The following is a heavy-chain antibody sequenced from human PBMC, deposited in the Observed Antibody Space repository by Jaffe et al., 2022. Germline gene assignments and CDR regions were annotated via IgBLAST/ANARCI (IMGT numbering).Heavy chain of an antibody. Sequence: QVQLQQWGAGLLKPSETLSLTCAVYGGSFSGYYWSWIRQPPGKGLEWIGEINHSGSTNYNPSLKSRVTISVDTSKNQFSLKLSSVTAADTAVYYCARRGSSSRAAAGFQHWGQGTLVTVSS. V-gene: IGHV4-34*01. CDR3: ARRGSSSRAAAGFQH. CDR1: GGSFSGYY. J-gene: IGHJ1*01. D-gene: IGHD6-13*01. CDR2: INHSGST.